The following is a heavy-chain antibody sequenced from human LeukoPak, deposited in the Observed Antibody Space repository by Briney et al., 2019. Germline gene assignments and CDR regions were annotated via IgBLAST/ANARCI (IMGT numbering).Heavy chain of an antibody. CDR1: GFTVSSNY. D-gene: IGHD1-26*01. Sequence: SGGSLRLSCAASGFTVSSNYMSWVRQAPGKGLEWVSVIYSGGSTYYADSVKGRFTISRDNSKNTLYLQMNSLRAEDTAVYYCAKDLAASGAATLLFDDWGQGTLVTVSS. V-gene: IGHV3-66*01. J-gene: IGHJ4*02. CDR3: AKDLAASGAATLLFDD. CDR2: IYSGGST.